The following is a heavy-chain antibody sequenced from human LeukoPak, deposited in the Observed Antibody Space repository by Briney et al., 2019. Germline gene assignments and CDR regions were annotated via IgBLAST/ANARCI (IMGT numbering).Heavy chain of an antibody. V-gene: IGHV4-59*01. J-gene: IGHJ4*02. CDR2: IYYSGST. Sequence: SETLSLTCTVSGGSISSYYWSWIRQPPGKGLEWIGYIYYSGSTNYNPSLKSRVTISVDTSKNQFSLKLSSVTAADTAVYYCASRFDGSGSFVYWGQGTLVTVSS. CDR1: GGSISSYY. D-gene: IGHD3-10*01. CDR3: ASRFDGSGSFVY.